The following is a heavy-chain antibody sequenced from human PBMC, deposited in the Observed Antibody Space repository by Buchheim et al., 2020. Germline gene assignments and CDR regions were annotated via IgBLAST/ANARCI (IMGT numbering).Heavy chain of an antibody. D-gene: IGHD1-7*01. CDR2: ISGSGGST. Sequence: EVQLLESGGGLVQPGGFLRLSCAASGFTFSSYAMSWVRQAPGTGLEWVSAISGSGGSTYYADSVKGRFTISRDNSKNTLYLQMNSLRAEDTAVYYCAAGGELRSRKDYDYGMDVWGQGTT. CDR3: AAGGELRSRKDYDYGMDV. J-gene: IGHJ6*02. CDR1: GFTFSSYA. V-gene: IGHV3-23*01.